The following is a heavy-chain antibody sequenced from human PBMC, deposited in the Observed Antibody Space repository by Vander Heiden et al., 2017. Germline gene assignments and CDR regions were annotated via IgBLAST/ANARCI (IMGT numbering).Heavy chain of an antibody. CDR2: IIPIFGTA. Sequence: QVQLVQSGAEVKKPGSSVKVSCKASGGTFSSYAISWVRQAPGQGLEWMGGIIPIFGTANYAQKFQGRVTITADESTSTAYMELSSLRSEDTAVYYCARDDREQVGGPQNYYYYGMDVWGQGTTVTVSS. D-gene: IGHD2-15*01. V-gene: IGHV1-69*01. CDR3: ARDDREQVGGPQNYYYYGMDV. CDR1: GGTFSSYA. J-gene: IGHJ6*02.